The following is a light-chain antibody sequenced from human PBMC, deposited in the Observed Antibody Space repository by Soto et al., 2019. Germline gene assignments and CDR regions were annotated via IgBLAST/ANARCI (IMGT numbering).Light chain of an antibody. CDR2: AAS. Sequence: DIHMTQSPSSLSASVGDRVTITCRASQSISIYVNWYQQKPGKDPKLLIYAASSLQSGVPSRFSGSGSGTDFTLTINSLEREVFATYSYQQSYSTPVTFGQGTKVEIK. CDR3: QQSYSTPVT. V-gene: IGKV1-39*01. CDR1: QSISIY. J-gene: IGKJ1*01.